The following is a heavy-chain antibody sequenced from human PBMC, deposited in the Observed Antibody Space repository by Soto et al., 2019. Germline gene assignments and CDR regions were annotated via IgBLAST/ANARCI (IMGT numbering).Heavy chain of an antibody. V-gene: IGHV4-39*01. CDR1: GGSISSSSYY. D-gene: IGHD3-10*01. CDR3: ARRPFTMVRGAVPLSLRNDY. J-gene: IGHJ4*02. CDR2: IYYSGST. Sequence: SETLSLTCTVSGGSISSSSYYWGWIRQPPGKGLEWIGSIYYSGSTYYNPSLKSRVTISVDTSKNQFSLKLSSVTAADTAVYYCARRPFTMVRGAVPLSLRNDYWGQGTLVTVSS.